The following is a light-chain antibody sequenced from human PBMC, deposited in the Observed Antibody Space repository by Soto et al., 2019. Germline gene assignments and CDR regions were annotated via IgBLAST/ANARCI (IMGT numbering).Light chain of an antibody. V-gene: IGKV3-15*01. CDR2: GAS. J-gene: IGKJ1*01. Sequence: EIVMTQSPATLSVFPGERATVSCRASQNISSNLAWYQQKPGQAPSLLIYGASTREKGVPARFSGSGSGTEFTLTISSLQSEDSAVYYCQQYHNWPSWTFGQGTKVEMK. CDR3: QQYHNWPSWT. CDR1: QNISSN.